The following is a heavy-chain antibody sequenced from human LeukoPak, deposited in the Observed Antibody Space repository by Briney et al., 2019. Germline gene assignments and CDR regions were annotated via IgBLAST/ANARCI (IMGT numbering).Heavy chain of an antibody. V-gene: IGHV3-74*01. CDR3: AKDAVDTAMATGGG. D-gene: IGHD5-18*01. CDR2: INTDGSRI. J-gene: IGHJ4*02. CDR1: GFTFNDYW. Sequence: GGSLRLSCAASGFTFNDYWMHWVRQAPGQGLVWVSRINTDGSRIYYADSVKGRFTISRDNSKNTLYLQMNSLRAEDTAVYYCAKDAVDTAMATGGGWGQGTLVTVSS.